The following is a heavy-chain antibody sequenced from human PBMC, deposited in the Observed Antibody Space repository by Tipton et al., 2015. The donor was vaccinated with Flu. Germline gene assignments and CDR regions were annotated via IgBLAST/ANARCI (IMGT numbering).Heavy chain of an antibody. V-gene: IGHV4-38-2*01. CDR3: AGRGYSGHDNVY. CDR2: MLHTGST. J-gene: IGHJ4*02. D-gene: IGHD5-12*01. CDR1: GYSISSGYY. Sequence: TLSLTCAVSGYSISSGYYWGWIRQPPGKGLEWIGSMLHTGSTYYNSSLKGRVIMSVDTSKNQFSLKLSSVTAADTAAYYCAGRGYSGHDNVYWGQGVLVTVSS.